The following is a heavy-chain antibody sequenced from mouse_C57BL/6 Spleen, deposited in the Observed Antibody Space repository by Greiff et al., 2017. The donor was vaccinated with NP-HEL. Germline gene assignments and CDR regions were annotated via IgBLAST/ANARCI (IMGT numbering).Heavy chain of an antibody. D-gene: IGHD1-1*01. Sequence: QVQLQQSGPELVKPGASVKISCKASGYAFSSSWMNWVKQRPGKGLEWIGRIYPGDGDTNYNGKFKGKATLTADKSSSTAYMQLSSLTSEDSAVYFCARGGYYYGSSSYFDYWGQGTTLTVSS. V-gene: IGHV1-82*01. J-gene: IGHJ2*01. CDR1: GYAFSSSW. CDR3: ARGGYYYGSSSYFDY. CDR2: IYPGDGDT.